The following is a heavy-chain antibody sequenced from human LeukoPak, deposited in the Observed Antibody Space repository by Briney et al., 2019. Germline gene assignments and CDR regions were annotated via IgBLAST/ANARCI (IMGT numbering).Heavy chain of an antibody. V-gene: IGHV3-30*03. Sequence: PGGSLRLSCAASGFSFSTHDMHWVRQAPGKGLEWVAVISYDGSHKDYADSVKGRFTISRDSSKNTLSLQMSSLRAEDTAVYYCARDVRAGPRHNGNFDYWGQGTLVTVSS. CDR1: GFSFSTHD. J-gene: IGHJ4*02. D-gene: IGHD3-10*02. CDR2: ISYDGSHK. CDR3: ARDVRAGPRHNGNFDY.